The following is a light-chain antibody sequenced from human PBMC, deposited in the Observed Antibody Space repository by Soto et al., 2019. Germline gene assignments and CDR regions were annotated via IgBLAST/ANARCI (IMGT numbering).Light chain of an antibody. CDR2: KES. J-gene: IGKJ1*01. V-gene: IGKV1-5*03. CDR1: QSIRSW. Sequence: DIQMTQSPSTLSASVGDRVTITCRASQSIRSWLAWYQQKPGKAPKLLIYKESILESGVPSRFSGSGSGTEFTLTISSLQPDDFATYYCQQYNTYWTFGQGTKVEIK. CDR3: QQYNTYWT.